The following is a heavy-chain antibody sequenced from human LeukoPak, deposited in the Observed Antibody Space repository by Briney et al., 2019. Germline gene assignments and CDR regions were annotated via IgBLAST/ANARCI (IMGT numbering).Heavy chain of an antibody. CDR1: GFTFSSYG. D-gene: IGHD2-21*02. J-gene: IGHJ3*02. Sequence: PGGSLRLSCAASGFTFSSYGMHWVRQAPGKGLEWVAVISYDGSNKNYADSVKGRFTISRDNSKNTLYLQMNSLRAEDTAVYYCAFPYCGGDCSQGFDAFDIWGQGTMVTVSS. CDR2: ISYDGSNK. V-gene: IGHV3-30*03. CDR3: AFPYCGGDCSQGFDAFDI.